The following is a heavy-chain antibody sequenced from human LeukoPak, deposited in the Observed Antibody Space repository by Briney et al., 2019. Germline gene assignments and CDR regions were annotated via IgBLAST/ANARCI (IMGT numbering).Heavy chain of an antibody. V-gene: IGHV3-33*01. Sequence: GGSLRLSCVASGFIFSSYGMHWVRQAPGKGLEWVAVIWFDGSSEYYADSVKGRFTISRDNSKNTLYLQMNSLRAEDTAVYYCARADTYYDILTPLDYWGQGTLVTVSS. CDR1: GFIFSSYG. J-gene: IGHJ4*02. D-gene: IGHD3-9*01. CDR3: ARADTYYDILTPLDY. CDR2: IWFDGSSE.